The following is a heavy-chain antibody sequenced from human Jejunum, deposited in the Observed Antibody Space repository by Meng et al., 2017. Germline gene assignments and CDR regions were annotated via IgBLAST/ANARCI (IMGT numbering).Heavy chain of an antibody. D-gene: IGHD6-19*01. V-gene: IGHV4-39*07. CDR2: IYYSGIT. J-gene: IGHJ4*02. Sequence: SETLSLTCTVSGGSINTINYYWGWIRQPPGKGLEWIGSIYYSGITFYNPSLKSRVIMSVDTSKNQFSLKLNSVTAADTAVDYCARRFQNSGLVHFDYWGQGTLVTVSS. CDR1: GGSINTINYY. CDR3: ARRFQNSGLVHFDY.